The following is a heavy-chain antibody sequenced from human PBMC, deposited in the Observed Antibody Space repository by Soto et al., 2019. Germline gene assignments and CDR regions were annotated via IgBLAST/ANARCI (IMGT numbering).Heavy chain of an antibody. CDR1: GGSISSGGYY. D-gene: IGHD2-2*01. CDR2: IYHSGST. J-gene: IGHJ6*02. CDR3: ARDCTSTTCYLYYYGMDV. V-gene: IGHV4-39*07. Sequence: ETLSLTCTVSGGSISSGGYYWSWIRQHPGKGLEWIGSIYHSGSTYYNPSLKSRVTISVDTSKNQFSLKLSSVTAADTAVYYCARDCTSTTCYLYYYGMDVWGQGTTVTVSS.